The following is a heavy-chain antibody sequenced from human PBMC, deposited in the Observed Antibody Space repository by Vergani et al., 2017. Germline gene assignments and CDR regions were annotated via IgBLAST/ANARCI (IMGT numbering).Heavy chain of an antibody. CDR3: ARELTYYYESSGYHTPVGYFDY. Sequence: EVQLVESGGGVVRPGGSLRLSCAASGFTFDDYGMSWVRQAPGKGLEWVSGIKWNGGSTGYADSVKGRFTISRDNAKNSLYLQMNSLRAEDTALYYCARELTYYYESSGYHTPVGYFDYWGQGTLVTVSS. CDR1: GFTFDDYG. D-gene: IGHD3-22*01. V-gene: IGHV3-20*04. CDR2: IKWNGGST. J-gene: IGHJ4*02.